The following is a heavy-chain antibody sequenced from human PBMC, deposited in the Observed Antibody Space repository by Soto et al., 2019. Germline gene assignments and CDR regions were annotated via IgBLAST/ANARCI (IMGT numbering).Heavy chain of an antibody. CDR3: VKDRYVDY. V-gene: IGHV3-64D*06. Sequence: GGSLRISCSVFGFTFSSYTMHWVRQAPGKGLQYVSSISTNGGSTYYADSVKGRFTISRDNSKNTLYLQMSSLRVEDTAVYYCVKDRYVDYWGQGTLVTVSS. CDR2: ISTNGGST. J-gene: IGHJ4*02. CDR1: GFTFSSYT.